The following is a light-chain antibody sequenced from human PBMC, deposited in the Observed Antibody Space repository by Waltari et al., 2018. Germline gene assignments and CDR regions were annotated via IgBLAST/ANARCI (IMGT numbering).Light chain of an antibody. V-gene: IGKV1-6*01. Sequence: AIQMTQSPSSLSASVGDRVTITCRSSQGIRNDLGWYQQKPGKAPKLLIYATSSLQSGVPSRFSGSGSGTDFTLIISSLQPEDFATYYCLQDYNYPFTFGPGTKVDIK. CDR1: QGIRND. J-gene: IGKJ3*01. CDR3: LQDYNYPFT. CDR2: ATS.